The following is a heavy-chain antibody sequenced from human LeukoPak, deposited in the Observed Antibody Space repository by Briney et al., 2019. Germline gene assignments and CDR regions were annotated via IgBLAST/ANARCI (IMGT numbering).Heavy chain of an antibody. CDR2: IYHSGST. J-gene: IGHJ5*02. D-gene: IGHD3-3*01. CDR3: ARGAGYDFWSGYNWFDP. V-gene: IGHV4-4*02. CDR1: GGSISSSNW. Sequence: SETLSLTCAVSGGSISSSNWWSWVRQPPGKGLEWIGEIYHSGSTNYNPSLKGRVTISVDTSKNQFSLKLSSVTAADTAVYYCARGAGYDFWSGYNWFDPWGQGTLVTVSS.